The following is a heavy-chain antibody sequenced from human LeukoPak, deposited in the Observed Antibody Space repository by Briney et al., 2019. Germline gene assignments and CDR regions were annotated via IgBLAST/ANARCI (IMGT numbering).Heavy chain of an antibody. Sequence: GGALRLSCAASGFTFDDYVMSCVPQAPGKGREWVSGIIWIGGSTGYADSVKGRFTISRDNAKNSLYLQMNSLRAQDTALYYCARAPRYMDVWGKGPTVTVSS. J-gene: IGHJ6*03. CDR2: IIWIGGST. CDR1: GFTFDDYV. V-gene: IGHV3-20*04. CDR3: ARAPRYMDV.